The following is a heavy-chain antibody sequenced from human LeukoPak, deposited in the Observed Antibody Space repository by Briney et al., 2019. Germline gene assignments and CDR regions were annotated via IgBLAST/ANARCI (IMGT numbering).Heavy chain of an antibody. V-gene: IGHV4-4*07. Sequence: SETLSLTYTVSGDSIRTYYWSWIRQPAGKGLEWIGRIFTSGSTNYNPSLKSRVTLSVDTSKNQFSLKLTSVTAADTAVYYCARTGTPREMYYFDYWGQGTLVTVSS. CDR3: ARTGTPREMYYFDY. CDR2: IFTSGST. CDR1: GDSIRTYY. J-gene: IGHJ4*02. D-gene: IGHD1-7*01.